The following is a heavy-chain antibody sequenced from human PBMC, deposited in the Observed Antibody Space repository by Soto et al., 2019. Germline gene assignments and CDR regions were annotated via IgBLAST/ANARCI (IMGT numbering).Heavy chain of an antibody. V-gene: IGHV3-7*04. CDR1: GFIFNKFW. Sequence: EVQLVESGGGLVQPGGSLRLSCRASGFIFNKFWMNWVRQAPGKGLEWLGNINEDGSATTFVDSVKGRFSTSRDNAERSLYLQMNSLRAEDTDVYYCARGTSTPGFDYLGQGALVTVSS. CDR2: INEDGSAT. CDR3: ARGTSTPGFDY. D-gene: IGHD1-1*01. J-gene: IGHJ4*02.